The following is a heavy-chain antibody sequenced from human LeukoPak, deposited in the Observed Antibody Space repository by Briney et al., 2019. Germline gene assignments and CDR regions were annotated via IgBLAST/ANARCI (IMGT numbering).Heavy chain of an antibody. D-gene: IGHD5-18*01. Sequence: PGGSLRLSCAASGFTFSSYEMNWVRQAPGKGLEWVSSISSSSSYIYSADSVKGRFTISRDYAKNSLYLQMNILRAEDTAMYYCARSGGEFSYGHPFDYWGQGTLVTVSS. CDR1: GFTFSSYE. CDR2: ISSSSSYI. CDR3: ARSGGEFSYGHPFDY. V-gene: IGHV3-21*01. J-gene: IGHJ4*02.